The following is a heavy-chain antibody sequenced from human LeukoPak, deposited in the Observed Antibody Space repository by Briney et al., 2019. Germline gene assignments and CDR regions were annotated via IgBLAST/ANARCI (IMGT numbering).Heavy chain of an antibody. Sequence: GESLKISCKGSGYNFNTYWVAWVRQLPGKGLEWMGIIRPMNSDVRYSPSFQGQVAISADRSINTAYLQWSSLTASDTAMYYCARPTHDSDAFDIWGQGTMVTVSS. CDR2: IRPMNSDV. CDR3: ARPTHDSDAFDI. V-gene: IGHV5-51*01. D-gene: IGHD2-21*02. J-gene: IGHJ3*02. CDR1: GYNFNTYW.